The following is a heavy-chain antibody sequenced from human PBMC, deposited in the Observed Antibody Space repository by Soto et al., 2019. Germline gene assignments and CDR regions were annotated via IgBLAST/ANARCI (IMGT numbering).Heavy chain of an antibody. D-gene: IGHD3-22*01. CDR1: GGSISSSSYY. V-gene: IGHV4-39*01. CDR2: IYYSGST. Sequence: PSETLSLTCTVSGGSISSSSYYWGWIRQPPGKGLEWIGSIYYSGSTYYNPSLKSRVTISVDTSKNQFSLKLSSVTAADTAVYYCARIARADYYDSSGYLDHWGQGTLVTVS. J-gene: IGHJ4*02. CDR3: ARIARADYYDSSGYLDH.